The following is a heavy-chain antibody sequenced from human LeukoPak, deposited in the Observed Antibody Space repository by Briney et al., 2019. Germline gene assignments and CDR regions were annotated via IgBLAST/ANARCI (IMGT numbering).Heavy chain of an antibody. CDR1: GFTFNDYG. J-gene: IGHJ4*02. Sequence: GGSLRLSCAASGFTFNDYGMHWVRQAPGKGLEWVSAISGSGGSTYYADSVKGRFTISRDNSKNTLYLQMNSLRAEDTAVYYCAKGYNGGYFDYWGQGTLVTVSS. V-gene: IGHV3-23*01. CDR2: ISGSGGST. CDR3: AKGYNGGYFDY. D-gene: IGHD1-20*01.